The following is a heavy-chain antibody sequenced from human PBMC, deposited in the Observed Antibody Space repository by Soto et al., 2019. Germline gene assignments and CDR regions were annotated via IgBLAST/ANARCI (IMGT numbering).Heavy chain of an antibody. CDR3: SRGARGYCTSNSCPYYDY. CDR1: GFTFGDYA. V-gene: IGHV3-49*03. J-gene: IGHJ4*02. CDR2: IRNKAYGGTT. Sequence: GGSLRLSCTASGFTFGDYAMGWFRQAPGKGLEWVSFIRNKAYGGTTEYAASVKGRFTISRDDSKSVDYLQMNSLKTEDTAVYFCSRGARGYCTSNSCPYYDYWGQGALVTVSS. D-gene: IGHD2-2*01.